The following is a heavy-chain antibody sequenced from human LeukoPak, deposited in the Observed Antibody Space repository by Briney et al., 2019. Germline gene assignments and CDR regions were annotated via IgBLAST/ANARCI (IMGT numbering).Heavy chain of an antibody. J-gene: IGHJ4*02. CDR2: ISGSGGST. Sequence: GGSLRLSCAASGFTFSSHAMSWVRQAPGKGLEWVSAISGSGGSTYYADSVKGRFTISRDNSKNTLYLQMNSLSAEDTAVYYCAKFHHSGYYFDYWGQGTLVPASS. D-gene: IGHD3-22*01. V-gene: IGHV3-23*01. CDR1: GFTFSSHA. CDR3: AKFHHSGYYFDY.